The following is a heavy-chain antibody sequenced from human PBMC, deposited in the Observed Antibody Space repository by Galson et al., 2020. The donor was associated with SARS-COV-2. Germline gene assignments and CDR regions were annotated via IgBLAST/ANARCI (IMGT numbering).Heavy chain of an antibody. CDR1: GGSFSGYY. J-gene: IGHJ4*02. V-gene: IGHV4-34*01. CDR2: INHSGST. CDR3: ARGGITMVRGVITRPGPKFDY. D-gene: IGHD3-10*01. Sequence: TLSLTCAVYGGSFSGYYWSWIRQPPGKGLEWIGEINHSGSTNYNPSLKSRVTISVDTSKNQFSLKLSSVTAADTAVYYCARGGITMVRGVITRPGPKFDYWGQGTLVTVSS.